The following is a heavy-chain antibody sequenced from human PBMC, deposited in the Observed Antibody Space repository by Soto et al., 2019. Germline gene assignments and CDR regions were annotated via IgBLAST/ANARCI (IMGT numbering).Heavy chain of an antibody. D-gene: IGHD3-10*01. V-gene: IGHV1-58*01. CDR3: AARVGYYGSGSYYLFDY. CDR1: GFTFTSSA. J-gene: IGHJ4*02. CDR2: IVVGSGNT. Sequence: QMPLVQSGPEVKKPGTSVKVSCKASGFTFTSSAVQWVRQARGQRLEWIGWIVVGSGNTNYAQKFQERVTITRDMSTSTAYMELSSLRSEDTAVYYCAARVGYYGSGSYYLFDYWGQGTLVTVSS.